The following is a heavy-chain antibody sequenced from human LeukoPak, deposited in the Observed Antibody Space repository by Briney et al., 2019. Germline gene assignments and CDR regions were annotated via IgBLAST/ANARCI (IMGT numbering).Heavy chain of an antibody. CDR3: ARERSLYDYGDYGWFDP. CDR1: GGSISSYY. Sequence: PSETLSLTCTVSGGSISSYYWSWIRQPPGKGLEWIGYIYYSGSTNYNPSLKSRVTISVDTSKNQFSLKLSSVTAADTAVYYCARERSLYDYGDYGWFDPWGQGILVTVSS. CDR2: IYYSGST. D-gene: IGHD4-17*01. J-gene: IGHJ5*02. V-gene: IGHV4-59*01.